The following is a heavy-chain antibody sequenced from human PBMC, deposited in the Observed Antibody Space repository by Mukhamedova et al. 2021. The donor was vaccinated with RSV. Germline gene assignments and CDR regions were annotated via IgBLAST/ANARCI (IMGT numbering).Heavy chain of an antibody. V-gene: IGHV4-34*01. CDR3: AGTYDFWSGYPYN. D-gene: IGHD3-3*01. CDR2: HGGGT. J-gene: IGHJ4*02. Sequence: HGGGTNYNPSLSSRVTISLDTSKNQFSLKLWSVSAADTAGYYCAGTYDFWSGYPYNWGVGTVVTASS.